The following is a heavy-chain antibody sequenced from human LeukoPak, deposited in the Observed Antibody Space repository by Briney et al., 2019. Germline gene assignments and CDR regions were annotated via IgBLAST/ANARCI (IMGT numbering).Heavy chain of an antibody. Sequence: SETLSLTCAVSGYSISSGYYWGWIRQPPGKGLEWIGSIYHSGNTYYNPSLKSRVTISVDTSKNQFSLKLSSVTAADTAVYYCARIFVWSGYYTGPAHFDYWGQGTLVTVSS. J-gene: IGHJ4*02. CDR3: ARIFVWSGYYTGPAHFDY. D-gene: IGHD3-3*01. CDR2: IYHSGNT. V-gene: IGHV4-38-2*01. CDR1: GYSISSGYY.